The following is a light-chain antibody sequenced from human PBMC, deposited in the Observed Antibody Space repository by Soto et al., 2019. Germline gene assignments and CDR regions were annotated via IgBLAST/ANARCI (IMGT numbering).Light chain of an antibody. V-gene: IGKV3-15*01. CDR3: QQYSKWRT. Sequence: ERVMRQSQVIISVSPGERATLSCRASQSVWSNLAWYQQKPGQGPRLLIYGASTRATGVPARFSGSGSGTEFTLTISSLQSEDFAVYLCQQYSKWRTFGQGTKVDIK. CDR1: QSVWSN. J-gene: IGKJ1*01. CDR2: GAS.